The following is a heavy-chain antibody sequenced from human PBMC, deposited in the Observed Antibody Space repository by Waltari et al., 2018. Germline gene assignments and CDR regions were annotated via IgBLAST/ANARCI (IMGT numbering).Heavy chain of an antibody. CDR3: VTLKPPGHYFYMDV. J-gene: IGHJ6*03. V-gene: IGHV3-53*02. D-gene: IGHD2-8*02. CDR2: ITPNDDT. CDR1: GFTVSHHY. Sequence: EVQLVETGGALIQTGGSLRLPCAASGFTVSHHYRGWVRLAPGQGPEWVSSITPNDDTFYSDSVRGRFNILRDTSKNTLHLQMSFLRAEDTAVYYCVTLKPPGHYFYMDVWGKGTTVNVSS.